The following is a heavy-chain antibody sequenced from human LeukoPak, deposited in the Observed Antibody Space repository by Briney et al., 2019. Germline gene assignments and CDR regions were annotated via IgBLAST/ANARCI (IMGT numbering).Heavy chain of an antibody. V-gene: IGHV4-4*02. CDR1: GDSLRSSNW. Sequence: SGTLSLTCAVSGDSLRSSNWWSWVRQPPGKGLEWIGSIYYSGSTYYNPSLKSRVTISVDTSKNQFSLKLSSVTAADTAVYYCARCPIGPYYYYYYMDVWGKGTTVTVSS. J-gene: IGHJ6*03. CDR2: IYYSGST. CDR3: ARCPIGPYYYYYYMDV.